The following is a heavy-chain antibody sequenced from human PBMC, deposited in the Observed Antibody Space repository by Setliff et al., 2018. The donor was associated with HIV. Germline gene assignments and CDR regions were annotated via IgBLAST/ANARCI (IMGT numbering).Heavy chain of an antibody. CDR3: APGEGVASTYYHD. Sequence: SETLSLTCTVYGGFIKNSNYYWGWVRQSPGKGLEWIGVIYYRGSAYYNLSLQSRVTLSVDTSKNSFSLHLTSVTAADTAVYFCAPGEGVASTYYHDWGQGTQVTVSS. J-gene: IGHJ4*01. V-gene: IGHV4-39*07. D-gene: IGHD3-3*01. CDR2: IYYRGSA. CDR1: GGFIKNSNYY.